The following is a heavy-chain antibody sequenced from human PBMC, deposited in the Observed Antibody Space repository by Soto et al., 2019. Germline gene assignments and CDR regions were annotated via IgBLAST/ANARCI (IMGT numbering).Heavy chain of an antibody. J-gene: IGHJ4*02. CDR3: AKAAYDSSGYFDY. D-gene: IGHD3-22*01. Sequence: SLRLSCAASGFTFDDYAMHWVRQAPGKGLEWVSGISWNSGSIGYADSVKGRFTISRDNAKNSLYLQMNSLRAEDTALYYCAKAAYDSSGYFDYWGQGTLVTVSS. V-gene: IGHV3-9*01. CDR2: ISWNSGSI. CDR1: GFTFDDYA.